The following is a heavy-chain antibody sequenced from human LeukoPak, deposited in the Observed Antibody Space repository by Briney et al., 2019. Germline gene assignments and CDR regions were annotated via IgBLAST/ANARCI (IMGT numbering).Heavy chain of an antibody. J-gene: IGHJ6*02. CDR1: GSTFSSYG. D-gene: IGHD3-10*01. CDR3: ARDPGVANYYYYGMDV. CDR2: IWYDGSNK. V-gene: IGHV3-33*01. Sequence: PGGSLRLSCAASGSTFSSYGMHWVRQAPGKGLEWVAVIWYDGSNKYYADSVKGRFTISRDNSKNTLYLQMNSLRAEDTAVYYCARDPGVANYYYYGMDVWGQGTTVTVSS.